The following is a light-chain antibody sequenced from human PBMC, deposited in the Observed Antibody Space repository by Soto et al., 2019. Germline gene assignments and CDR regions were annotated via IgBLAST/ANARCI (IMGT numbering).Light chain of an antibody. V-gene: IGKV3-20*01. J-gene: IGKJ4*01. Sequence: EIVLTQSAGTLSLSPGERATLSCRASQSVSSSYLAWYQQKPGQAPRLLIYCASSRASGIPDRFSGSGSGTDFTLTISSLEAEDVAVYYCQQYSKSPLTFGGGTKVDIK. CDR3: QQYSKSPLT. CDR1: QSVSSSY. CDR2: CAS.